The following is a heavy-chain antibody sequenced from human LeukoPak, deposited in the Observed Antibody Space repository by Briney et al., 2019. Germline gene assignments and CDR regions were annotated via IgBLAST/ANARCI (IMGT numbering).Heavy chain of an antibody. CDR2: IYYSGSN. D-gene: IGHD3-16*01. J-gene: IGHJ4*02. V-gene: IGHV4-59*01. Sequence: SETLSLTCTVSGGSISSYYWSWIRQPPGKGLEWIGYIYYSGSNNYNPSLKSRVTISVDTSKNQFSLKLSSVTAADTAVYYCARDGGLIASPFDYWGQGTLVTVSS. CDR1: GGSISSYY. CDR3: ARDGGLIASPFDY.